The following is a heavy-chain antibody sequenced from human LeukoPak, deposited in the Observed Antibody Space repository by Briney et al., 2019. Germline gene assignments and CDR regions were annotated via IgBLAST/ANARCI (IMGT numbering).Heavy chain of an antibody. V-gene: IGHV4-4*02. CDR1: GGSISSSNW. Sequence: SGTLSLTCAVSGGSISSSNWWSWVRQPPGKGLEWIGEIYHSGSTNYNPSLKSPVTISVDKSKNQFSLKLSSVTAADTAVYYCARVSDSSSSDYWGQGTLVTVSS. CDR2: IYHSGST. D-gene: IGHD6-13*01. J-gene: IGHJ4*02. CDR3: ARVSDSSSSDY.